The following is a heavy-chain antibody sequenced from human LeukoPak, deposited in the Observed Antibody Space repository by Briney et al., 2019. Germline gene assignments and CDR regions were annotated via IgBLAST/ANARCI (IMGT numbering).Heavy chain of an antibody. CDR2: ISGYNGNT. V-gene: IGHV1-18*01. CDR1: GHTFTNYG. D-gene: IGHD4-23*01. Sequence: ASVKVSCKASGHTFTNYGINWVRQAPGQGLEWMGWISGYNGNTNYAQKLQGRVTMTTDTSTTTAYMELRSLRSDDTAMYYCARGDYGGNPDCWGQGTLVTVSS. CDR3: ARGDYGGNPDC. J-gene: IGHJ4*02.